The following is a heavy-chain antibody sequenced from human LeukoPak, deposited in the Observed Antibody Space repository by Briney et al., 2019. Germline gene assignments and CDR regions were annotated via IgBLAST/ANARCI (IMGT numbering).Heavy chain of an antibody. J-gene: IGHJ4*02. CDR3: AKDLGSPRGDY. CDR2: IYSGGST. D-gene: IGHD3-16*01. CDR1: GFTVSSNY. Sequence: GGSLRLSCAASGFTVSSNYMSWVRQAPGKGLEWVSIIYSGGSTYYADSVKGRFTISRDNSKNTLYLQLNSLRAEDTAVYYCAKDLGSPRGDYWGQGTLVTVSS. V-gene: IGHV3-53*01.